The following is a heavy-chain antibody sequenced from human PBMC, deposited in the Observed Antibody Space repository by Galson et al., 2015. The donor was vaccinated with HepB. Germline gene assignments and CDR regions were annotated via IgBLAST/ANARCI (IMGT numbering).Heavy chain of an antibody. J-gene: IGHJ5*02. CDR2: INSDGSST. D-gene: IGHD6-25*01. CDR1: GCNFSSYW. Sequence: SLGLYGADSGCNFSSYWMHWGGQAQGKGLVWVSRINSDGSSTSYADSVKGRFAISRDNAKNTLYLQMNSLRAEDTAVYYCARARLDPWGQGTLVTVSS. V-gene: IGHV3-74*01. CDR3: ARARLDP.